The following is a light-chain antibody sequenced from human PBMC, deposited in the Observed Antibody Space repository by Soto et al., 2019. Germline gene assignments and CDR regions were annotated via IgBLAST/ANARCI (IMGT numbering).Light chain of an antibody. V-gene: IGKV3-11*01. Sequence: EVVLTQSPATLSVSPGERVTLSCRASQNVSTFLAWYQHKPGQAPRPLIYDTFKRATGVPDRFSGGGSGTDFTLTISSLEPEDFAVYYCQQRARWPMPFGQGTRLELK. J-gene: IGKJ5*01. CDR2: DTF. CDR1: QNVSTF. CDR3: QQRARWPMP.